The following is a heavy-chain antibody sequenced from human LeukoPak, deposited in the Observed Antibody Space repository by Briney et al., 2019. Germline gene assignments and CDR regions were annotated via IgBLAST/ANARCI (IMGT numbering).Heavy chain of an antibody. V-gene: IGHV5-51*01. CDR1: GYTYTKSW. CDR3: ARQGCTTTSCHTIDY. CDR2: IYPVDSET. J-gene: IGHJ4*02. D-gene: IGHD2-2*02. Sequence: GESLKISCKGSGYTYTKSWIAWVRQMHGKGLELMGIIYPVDSETRYSPSFQGQVTISVDKSISTAYLQWSSLKASDTAMYYCARQGCTTTSCHTIDYWGQGTLVTVSS.